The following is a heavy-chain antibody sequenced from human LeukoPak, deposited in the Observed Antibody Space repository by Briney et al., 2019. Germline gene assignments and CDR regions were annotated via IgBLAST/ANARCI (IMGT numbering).Heavy chain of an antibody. CDR1: GYTLTGYY. D-gene: IGHD5-24*01. J-gene: IGHJ4*02. CDR3: ARAGRGLHPPFDY. V-gene: IGHV1-2*06. CDR2: INPNSGGT. Sequence: ASVKVSCKASGYTLTGYYMHWVRQAPGQGLEWMGRINPNSGGTNCAQKFQGRVTMTRDTSISTAYMELSRLRSDDTAVYYCARAGRGLHPPFDYWGQGTLVTVSS.